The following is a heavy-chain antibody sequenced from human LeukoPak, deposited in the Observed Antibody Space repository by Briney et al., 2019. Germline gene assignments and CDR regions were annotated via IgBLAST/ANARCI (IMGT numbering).Heavy chain of an antibody. CDR3: AIPPPFILGRFGGGDERIDY. D-gene: IGHD2-21*02. CDR1: RFTFNDYY. Sequence: ASVKVSCKASRFTFNDYYIHWVRQAPGQGLEWMGWIDPNSGGTHYAQNFQGRVTVTRDASIYTVYMDLTSLRSDDTAVYYCAIPPPFILGRFGGGDERIDYWGQGTLVTVSS. CDR2: IDPNSGGT. J-gene: IGHJ4*02. V-gene: IGHV1-2*02.